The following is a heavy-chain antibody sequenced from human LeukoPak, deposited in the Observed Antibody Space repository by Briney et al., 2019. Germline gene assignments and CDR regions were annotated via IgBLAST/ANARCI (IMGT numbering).Heavy chain of an antibody. CDR3: ARLRGYSYGPAYGY. V-gene: IGHV4-34*01. CDR2: INHSGST. J-gene: IGHJ4*02. Sequence: SETLSLTCAVYGGSSSGYYWSWICQPPGKGLEWIGEINHSGSTNYNPSLKSRVTISVDTSKNQFSLKLSSVTAADTAVYYCARLRGYSYGPAYGYWGQGTLVTVSS. D-gene: IGHD5-18*01. CDR1: GGSSSGYY.